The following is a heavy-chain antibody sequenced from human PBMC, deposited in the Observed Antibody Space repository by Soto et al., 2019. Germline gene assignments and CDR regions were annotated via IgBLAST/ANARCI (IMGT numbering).Heavy chain of an antibody. Sequence: KPSETLSLTCTVSGGSISSYYWSWIRQPPGKGLEWIGYIYYSGSTNYNPSLKSRVTTSVDTSKNQFSLKLSSVTAADTAVYYCARVGYYDSSGYYYMYFQHWGQGTLVTVSS. CDR3: ARVGYYDSSGYYYMYFQH. V-gene: IGHV4-59*01. J-gene: IGHJ1*01. CDR1: GGSISSYY. D-gene: IGHD3-22*01. CDR2: IYYSGST.